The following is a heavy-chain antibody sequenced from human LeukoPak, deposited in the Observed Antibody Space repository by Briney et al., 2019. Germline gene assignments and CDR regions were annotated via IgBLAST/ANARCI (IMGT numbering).Heavy chain of an antibody. V-gene: IGHV4-30-2*05. CDR2: LYYSGIT. CDR3: ARLGGNWFDP. J-gene: IGHJ5*02. D-gene: IGHD1-26*01. CDR1: GGSISSDDSS. Sequence: TSETLSLTCTVSGGSISSDDSSWSWIRQPPGKGLEWIGYLYYSGITFYNPSLRSRVTISPDTSKNQFSLKLSSVTAADTAVHYCARLGGNWFDPWGQGTLVTVSS.